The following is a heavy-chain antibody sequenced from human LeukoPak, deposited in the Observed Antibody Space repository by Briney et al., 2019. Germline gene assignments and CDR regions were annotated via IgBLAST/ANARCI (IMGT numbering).Heavy chain of an antibody. CDR1: GFTFSSYA. CDR3: AKVMVVAVAGTVDY. Sequence: GGSLRLSCAASGFTFSSYAMSWVRQAPGKGLEWVSAISGSGGSTYYADSVKGRFTISRDNSKNTLYLQMNSLRAEDTAVYYCAKVMVVAVAGTVDYWGQGTLVTVSS. CDR2: ISGSGGST. D-gene: IGHD6-19*01. V-gene: IGHV3-23*01. J-gene: IGHJ4*02.